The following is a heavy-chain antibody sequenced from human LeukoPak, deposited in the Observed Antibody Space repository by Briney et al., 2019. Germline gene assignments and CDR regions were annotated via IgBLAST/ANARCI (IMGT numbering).Heavy chain of an antibody. D-gene: IGHD3-10*01. J-gene: IGHJ4*02. CDR1: GGTFSSYA. CDR3: ARESRRVLWFGESRPRRVGY. V-gene: IGHV1-69*06. Sequence: SVKVSCKASGGTFSSYAISWVRQAPGQGLEWMGGIIPIFGTANYAQKFQGRVTITADKSTSTAYMELSSLRSEDTAVYYCARESRRVLWFGESRPRRVGYWGQGTLVTVSS. CDR2: IIPIFGTA.